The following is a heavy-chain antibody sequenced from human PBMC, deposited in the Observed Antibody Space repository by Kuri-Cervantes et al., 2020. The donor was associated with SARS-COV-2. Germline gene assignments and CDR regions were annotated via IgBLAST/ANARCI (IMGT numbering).Heavy chain of an antibody. Sequence: GSLRLSCTVSGGSISSYYWSWIRQPPGKGLEWIGYISHSRGTNYNPSLKSRVTISRDTSKNQFSLKLSSVTAADTAVYYCARGGLELQPGYFRHWGQGTLVTVSS. CDR2: ISHSRGT. CDR1: GGSISSYY. V-gene: IGHV4-59*01. D-gene: IGHD1-7*01. J-gene: IGHJ1*01. CDR3: ARGGLELQPGYFRH.